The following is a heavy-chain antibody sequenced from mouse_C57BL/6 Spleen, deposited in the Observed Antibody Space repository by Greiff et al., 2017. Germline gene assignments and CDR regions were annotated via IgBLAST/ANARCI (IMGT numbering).Heavy chain of an antibody. CDR2: IYPGDGDT. J-gene: IGHJ4*01. CDR1: GYAFRSYW. D-gene: IGHD4-1*01. CDR3: ARYWDGGYAMDY. Sequence: QVQLKQSGAELVKPGASVKISCKASGYAFRSYWMNWVKQRPGKGLECIGQIYPGDGDTNYNGKFKGKATLTADKSSSTAYMQLSSLTSEDSAVYFCARYWDGGYAMDYWGQGTSGTVSS. V-gene: IGHV1-80*01.